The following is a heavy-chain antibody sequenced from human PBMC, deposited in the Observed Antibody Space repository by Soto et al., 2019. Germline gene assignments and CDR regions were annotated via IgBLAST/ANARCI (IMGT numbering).Heavy chain of an antibody. Sequence: PSETLSLTCTVSGGSISSYYWSWIRQPPGKGLEWIGYIYYSGSTNYNPSLKSRVTISVDTSKNQFSLKLSSVTAADTAVYYCAREGGRDYDSSGYYYVNPYYFDYWGQGTLVTVSS. J-gene: IGHJ4*02. CDR3: AREGGRDYDSSGYYYVNPYYFDY. CDR1: GGSISSYY. CDR2: IYYSGST. V-gene: IGHV4-59*01. D-gene: IGHD3-22*01.